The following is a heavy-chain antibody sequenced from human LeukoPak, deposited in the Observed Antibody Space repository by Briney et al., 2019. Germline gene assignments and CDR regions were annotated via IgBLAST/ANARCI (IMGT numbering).Heavy chain of an antibody. Sequence: GGSLRLSCAASGFTFSSYSMNWVRQAPGKGLEWVSSISSSSYIYYADSVKGRFTISRDNAKNSLYLQMNSLRAEDTAVFYCARGRHGFGELGYGMDVWGQGTTVSVSS. D-gene: IGHD3-10*01. CDR2: ISSSSYI. CDR3: ARGRHGFGELGYGMDV. CDR1: GFTFSSYS. J-gene: IGHJ6*02. V-gene: IGHV3-21*01.